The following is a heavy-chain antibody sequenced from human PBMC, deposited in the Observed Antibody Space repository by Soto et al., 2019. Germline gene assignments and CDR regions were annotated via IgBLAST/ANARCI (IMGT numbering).Heavy chain of an antibody. J-gene: IGHJ6*02. CDR3: TTSPSVGV. CDR2: MYSGGGT. D-gene: IGHD6-19*01. Sequence: EVHLVESGGGLIQPGGSLRLSCAASGFTVGNNYMNWVRQAPGKGLEWVSLMYSGGGTYYADSVKGRFTMSRDSSKNTLYLQLNSLRAEDTAMSYCTTSPSVGVWGQGTTVTVSS. CDR1: GFTVGNNY. V-gene: IGHV3-53*01.